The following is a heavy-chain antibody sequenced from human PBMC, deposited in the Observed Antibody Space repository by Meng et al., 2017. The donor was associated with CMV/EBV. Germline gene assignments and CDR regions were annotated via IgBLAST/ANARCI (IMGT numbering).Heavy chain of an antibody. CDR2: IKKDGSEK. J-gene: IGHJ4*02. V-gene: IGHV3-7*02. D-gene: IGHD4-17*01. CDR1: GLTISNYW. Sequence: DLVGLGGGLVQAGVSLKLSCAAAGLTISNYWMSWVRQAPGKGLEWVANIKKDGSEKYYVDSVKGRFSISRDNADNSLYLQMNNLRAEDTAVYYCRLGHYSQDWGQGTLVTVSS. CDR3: RLGHYSQD.